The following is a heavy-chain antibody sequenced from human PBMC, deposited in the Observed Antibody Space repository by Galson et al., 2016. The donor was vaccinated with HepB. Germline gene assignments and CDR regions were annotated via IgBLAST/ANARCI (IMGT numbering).Heavy chain of an antibody. V-gene: IGHV4-34*01. D-gene: IGHD1-1*01. CDR3: ARHPRYNWNEGDYHYAMDV. Sequence: ETLSLTCAVYGGSFSGYYWSWIRQPPGKELEWIGSIYYSGSTYYNPSFKSRVTIFVDTSKKQVSLKLSSVTAADTAVYYCARHPRYNWNEGDYHYAMDVWGQGATVTVSS. J-gene: IGHJ6*02. CDR1: GGSFSGYY. CDR2: IYYSGST.